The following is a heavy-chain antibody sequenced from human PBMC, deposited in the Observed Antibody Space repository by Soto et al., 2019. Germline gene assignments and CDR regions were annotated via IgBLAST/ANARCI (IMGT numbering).Heavy chain of an antibody. J-gene: IGHJ6*02. CDR1: GGTFSSYA. Sequence: GASVKVSCKASGGTFSSYAISWVRQAPGQGLEWMGGIIPIFGTANYAQKFQGRGTITADESTSTAYMELSSLRSEDTAVYYCARDGRRDSIESGYYGMDVWGQGTTVTVSS. CDR2: IIPIFGTA. D-gene: IGHD3-22*01. CDR3: ARDGRRDSIESGYYGMDV. V-gene: IGHV1-69*13.